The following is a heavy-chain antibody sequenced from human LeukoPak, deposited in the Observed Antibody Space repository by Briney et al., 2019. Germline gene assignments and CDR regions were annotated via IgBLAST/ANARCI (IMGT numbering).Heavy chain of an antibody. V-gene: IGHV3-7*01. CDR1: GFSLNTFL. D-gene: IGHD2-2*01. CDR3: ARDAPPAGLYFDN. Sequence: QPGGSLRLSCATSGFSLNTFLMNWVRQAPGKGLERVASINQGGTEKYYVDSVKGRFTISRDNAKNSLYLQMYGVTAEDTAVYYCARDAPPAGLYFDNWGQGTLVTVSS. CDR2: INQGGTEK. J-gene: IGHJ4*02.